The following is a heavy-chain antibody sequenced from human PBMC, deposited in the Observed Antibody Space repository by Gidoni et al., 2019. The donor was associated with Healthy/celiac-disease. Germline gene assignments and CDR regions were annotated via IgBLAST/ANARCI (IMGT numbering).Heavy chain of an antibody. J-gene: IGHJ5*02. CDR1: GRSISSYY. CDR2: IYYSGST. V-gene: IGHV4-59*08. Sequence: QVQLQESCPGLVKPSETLSLTCTVSGRSISSYYWSWIRQRPGKGLEWIGYIYYSGSTNYNPSLKSRVTISVDTSKNQFSLKLSSVTAADTAVYYCARTIFGVVPICFDPWGQGTLVTVSS. D-gene: IGHD3-3*01. CDR3: ARTIFGVVPICFDP.